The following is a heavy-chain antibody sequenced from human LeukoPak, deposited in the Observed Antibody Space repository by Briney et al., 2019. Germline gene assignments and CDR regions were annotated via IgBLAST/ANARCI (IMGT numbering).Heavy chain of an antibody. CDR1: GGSFSGYY. V-gene: IGHV4-34*01. CDR3: ARGYPYGSGPRWVWFDP. D-gene: IGHD3-10*01. CDR2: INHSGGT. J-gene: IGHJ5*02. Sequence: PSETLSLTCAVYGGSFSGYYWSWIRQPPGKGLEGIGEINHSGGTNYNPSLKSRVTISVDTSKNQFSLKLSSVTAADTAVYYCARGYPYGSGPRWVWFDPWGQGTLVTVSS.